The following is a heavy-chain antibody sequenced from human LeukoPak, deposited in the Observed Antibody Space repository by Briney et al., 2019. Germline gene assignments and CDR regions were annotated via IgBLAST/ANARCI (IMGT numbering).Heavy chain of an antibody. CDR2: ISSDGSST. CDR1: GFTFRNHW. Sequence: GGSLRLSCAASGFTFRNHWLHWVRQTPGKGLVWVSRISSDGSSTTYADSVKGRFTISRDNAKNTLYLQMNNLRAEDTAMYYCARDQRVTGRPDIDYWGQGTLVIVSS. D-gene: IGHD6-6*01. CDR3: ARDQRVTGRPDIDY. J-gene: IGHJ4*02. V-gene: IGHV3-74*03.